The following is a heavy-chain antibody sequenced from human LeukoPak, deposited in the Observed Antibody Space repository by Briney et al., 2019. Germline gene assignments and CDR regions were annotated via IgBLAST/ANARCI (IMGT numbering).Heavy chain of an antibody. CDR2: IYSSGST. Sequence: SETLSLTCTVSGASLSAFHWTWFRQPAGKGLEGIGLIYSSGSTLFNPSLKSRVAMSVDLTKNQLSLKLTSVTAADTAMYYCARKDGDYWGRGTLVTVSS. CDR3: ARKDGDY. V-gene: IGHV4-4*07. CDR1: GASLSAFH. J-gene: IGHJ4*02.